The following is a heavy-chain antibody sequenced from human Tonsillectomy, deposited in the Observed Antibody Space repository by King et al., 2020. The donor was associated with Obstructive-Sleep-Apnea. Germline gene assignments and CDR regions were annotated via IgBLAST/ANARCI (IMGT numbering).Heavy chain of an antibody. V-gene: IGHV4-59*08. J-gene: IGHJ4*02. CDR2: MYYSGNT. D-gene: IGHD5-12*01. Sequence: PSAPLSLPFPFSFFSLLPSSLICLRQPPLKGLEWIGYMYYSGNTNFNPSLKSRVTISADTSNIQFSLRLRSVTAADTAVYYCARHRGVEDHGGYGDYFDYWGQGTLVTVSS. CDR1: FFSLLPSS. CDR3: ARHRGVEDHGGYGDYFDY.